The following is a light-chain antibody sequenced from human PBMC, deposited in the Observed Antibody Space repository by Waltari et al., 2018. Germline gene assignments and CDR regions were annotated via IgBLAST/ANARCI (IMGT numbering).Light chain of an antibody. CDR1: SSDVGCYHY. V-gene: IGLV2-8*01. J-gene: IGLJ3*02. CDR2: EVS. CDR3: SSYAGSNTWV. Sequence: QSALTQPPSASGSPGQSVTISCTGTSSDVGCYHYVSWYQHHPGKAPKFMIYEVSKRPSGVPDRFSGSKSGNTASLTVSGLQAEDEADYYCSSYAGSNTWVFGGGTKLTVL.